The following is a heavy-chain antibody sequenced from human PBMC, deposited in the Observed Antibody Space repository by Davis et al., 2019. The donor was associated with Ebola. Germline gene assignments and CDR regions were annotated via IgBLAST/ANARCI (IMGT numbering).Heavy chain of an antibody. J-gene: IGHJ6*02. V-gene: IGHV3-33*01. CDR2: IWYDGSNK. CDR3: ARGLRFRNYYYGMDV. D-gene: IGHD5-12*01. CDR1: GFTFSSYG. Sequence: GESLKISCAASGFTFSSYGMHWVRQAPGKGLEWVAVIWYDGSNKYYADSVKGRFTISRDNSKNTLYLQMNSLRAEDTAVYYCARGLRFRNYYYGMDVWGQGTTVTVSS.